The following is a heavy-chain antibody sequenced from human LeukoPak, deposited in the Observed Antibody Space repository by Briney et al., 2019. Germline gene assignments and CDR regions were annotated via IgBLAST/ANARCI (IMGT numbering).Heavy chain of an antibody. CDR3: ASSWGSAIDF. D-gene: IGHD3-16*01. J-gene: IGHJ4*02. CDR1: GFTFSRFR. Sequence: TGGSLRLSCAASGFTFSRFRMSWVRQPPGKGLEWVTNINQDGSGIYYVDSVKGRFTVSTDNAKNSLYLQMTSLRAEDTAVYYCASSWGSAIDFWGQGTLVTVSS. V-gene: IGHV3-7*01. CDR2: INQDGSGI.